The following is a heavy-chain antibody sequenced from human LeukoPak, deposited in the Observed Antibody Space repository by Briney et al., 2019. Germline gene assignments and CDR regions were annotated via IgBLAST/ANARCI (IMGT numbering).Heavy chain of an antibody. CDR2: IYYSGST. CDR3: AGPLLTYYSDSSAYS. D-gene: IGHD3-22*01. CDR1: GGSISSSNYY. V-gene: IGHV4-39*01. Sequence: SETLSLTCSVSGGSISSSNYYWGWIRQPPGTGLEWIGIIYYSGSTSCNPSLKSRVTISIDTSKNQFSLKLSSVTAADTAVYYCAGPLLTYYSDSSAYSWGQGTLVTVSS. J-gene: IGHJ4*02.